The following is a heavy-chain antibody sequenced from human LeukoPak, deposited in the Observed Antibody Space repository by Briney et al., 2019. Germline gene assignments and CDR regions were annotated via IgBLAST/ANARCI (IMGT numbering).Heavy chain of an antibody. J-gene: IGHJ4*02. V-gene: IGHV3-72*01. CDR3: ARNYDRGVDY. CDR1: GFTVSSNY. D-gene: IGHD3-22*01. Sequence: PGGSLRLSCAASGFTVSSNYMSWVRQAPGKGLEWVGRIRNKANSYTAQYAASVKGRFTISRDDSKNSLYLQMNSLKTEDTAVYYCARNYDRGVDYWGQGTLVTVSS. CDR2: IRNKANSYTA.